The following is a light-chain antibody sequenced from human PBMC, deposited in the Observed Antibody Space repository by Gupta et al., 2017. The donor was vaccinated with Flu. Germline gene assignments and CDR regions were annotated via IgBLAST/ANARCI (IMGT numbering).Light chain of an antibody. V-gene: IGLV3-19*01. Sequence: GDSLRTYYANWYQKNPRQAPILVLFVENKRPSWIPERFSGSSSGIAASLTITGTQADDEADYYCFSRDSSPNHLWMFGGGTKFTVL. CDR2: VEN. CDR3: FSRDSSPNHLWM. J-gene: IGLJ3*02. CDR1: SLRTYY.